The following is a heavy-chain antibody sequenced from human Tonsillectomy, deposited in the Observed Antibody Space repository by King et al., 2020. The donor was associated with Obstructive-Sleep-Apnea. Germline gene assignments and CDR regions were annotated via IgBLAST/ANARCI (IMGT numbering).Heavy chain of an antibody. Sequence: VQLVESGGDLVQPGGSLRLSCAASGFTVSSSFMTWVRQAPGRGLEWVSLIYSGGDTHYSDSVKGRFTTSRHNSKNTLCLQMNNLRPEDTAVYYCAEMGSFFGYSSSWYNFDYWGLGTVVTVSS. CDR2: IYSGGDT. D-gene: IGHD6-13*01. V-gene: IGHV3-53*04. J-gene: IGHJ4*02. CDR3: AEMGSFFGYSSSWYNFDY. CDR1: GFTVSSSF.